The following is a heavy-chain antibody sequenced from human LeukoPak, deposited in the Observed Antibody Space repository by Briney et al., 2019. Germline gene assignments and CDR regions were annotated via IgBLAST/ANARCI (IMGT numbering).Heavy chain of an antibody. V-gene: IGHV4-39*07. Sequence: SETLSLTCTVSGGSISSSSYYWGWIRQPPGKGLEWIGSIYYSGSTYYNPSLKSRVTISVDTSKNQFSLKLSSVTAADTAVYYCAVGSITMVRGVDNWFDPWGQGTLVTVSS. J-gene: IGHJ5*02. CDR1: GGSISSSSYY. CDR2: IYYSGST. D-gene: IGHD3-10*01. CDR3: AVGSITMVRGVDNWFDP.